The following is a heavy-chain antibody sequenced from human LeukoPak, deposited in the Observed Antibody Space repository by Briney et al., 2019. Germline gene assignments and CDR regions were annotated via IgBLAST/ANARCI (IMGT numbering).Heavy chain of an antibody. J-gene: IGHJ3*02. Sequence: SETLSLTCTVSGGSISNSGYYWAWIRQPPGKGLDWIGSIYYSGSTYYNSSLKSRVTISEDTSKNQFSVKLSSVTAADSAVYYCARGSIGRYTYGGAFDIWGQGTMVTVSS. D-gene: IGHD5-18*01. CDR3: ARGSIGRYTYGGAFDI. V-gene: IGHV4-39*07. CDR2: IYYSGST. CDR1: GGSISNSGYY.